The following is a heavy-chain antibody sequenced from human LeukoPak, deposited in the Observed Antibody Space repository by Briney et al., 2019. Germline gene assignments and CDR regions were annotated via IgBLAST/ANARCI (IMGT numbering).Heavy chain of an antibody. J-gene: IGHJ4*02. CDR1: GGTFSSYA. CDR2: IIPILGIA. CDR3: ARYKTGDPGAFDY. D-gene: IGHD7-27*01. Sequence: ASVKVSCKASGGTFSSYAISWVRQAPGQGLEWMGRIIPILGIANYAQKFQGRVTITADKSTSTAYMELSSLRSEDTAVYYCARYKTGDPGAFDYWGQGTLVTVSS. V-gene: IGHV1-69*04.